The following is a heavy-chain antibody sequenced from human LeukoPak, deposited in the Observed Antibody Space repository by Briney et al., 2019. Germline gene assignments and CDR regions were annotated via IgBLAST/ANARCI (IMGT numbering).Heavy chain of an antibody. D-gene: IGHD3-9*01. CDR3: ARDRTGYSDYIPLFDY. Sequence: GGSLRLSCAASGFTFSSYWMHWVRQAPGKGLVWVSRINSDGSSTSYADSVKGRFTISRDKAKNTLYLQMNSLRAEDTAVYYCARDRTGYSDYIPLFDYWGQGTLVTVSS. J-gene: IGHJ4*02. CDR1: GFTFSSYW. V-gene: IGHV3-74*01. CDR2: INSDGSST.